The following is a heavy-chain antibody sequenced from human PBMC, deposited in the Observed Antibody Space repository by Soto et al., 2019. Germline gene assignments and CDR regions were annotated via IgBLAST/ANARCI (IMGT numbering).Heavy chain of an antibody. J-gene: IGHJ5*02. V-gene: IGHV1-3*05. D-gene: IGHD3-16*02. Sequence: QVQLVQSGAEEKKPGASVKVSCKASGYTFTNYAINWVRQAPGQRLEWMGWINAGNGNTKYSQKFQGRVTITRDPTASPAYMELSSLRSEDTAVYYCAGGFPLWFDPWGQGPLVSVSS. CDR3: AGGFPLWFDP. CDR2: INAGNGNT. CDR1: GYTFTNYA.